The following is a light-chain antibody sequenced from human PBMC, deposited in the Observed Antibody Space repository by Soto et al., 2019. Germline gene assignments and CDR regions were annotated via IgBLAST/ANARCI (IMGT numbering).Light chain of an antibody. CDR3: QQSYSTPYT. Sequence: DIPMTQSPSSLSASVGDRVTITCRASQSISSYLNWYQQKPGKAPKLLIYAASSLQSGVPSRFSGSASGTDFTLTLSRLQTEDFATYSCQQSYSTPYTFGQGTKLVIK. V-gene: IGKV1-39*01. CDR2: AAS. CDR1: QSISSY. J-gene: IGKJ2*01.